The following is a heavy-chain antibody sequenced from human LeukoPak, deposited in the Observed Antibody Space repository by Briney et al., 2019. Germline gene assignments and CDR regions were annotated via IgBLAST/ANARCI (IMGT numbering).Heavy chain of an antibody. D-gene: IGHD3-22*01. CDR3: STATRSGYYDF. CDR2: IGTAGDT. J-gene: IGHJ4*02. V-gene: IGHV3-13*01. CDR1: GFTFRSYD. Sequence: GGSLRLSCAASGFTFRSYDMHWVRQAAGESLEWVSAIGTAGDTYYPGSVKGRFTISRDNAKNSLYLQMNSLRVGDTAMYYCSTATRSGYYDFWGQGTLVTVSS.